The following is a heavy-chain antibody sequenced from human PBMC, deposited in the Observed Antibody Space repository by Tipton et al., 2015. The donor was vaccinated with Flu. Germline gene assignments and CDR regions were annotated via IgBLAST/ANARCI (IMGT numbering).Heavy chain of an antibody. CDR2: IYYSGST. J-gene: IGHJ2*01. Sequence: TLSLTCTVSGGSISGNYYYWSWIRQHPEKGLEWIGYIYYSGSTWYNPSLKSRVTISVDTSKKQSSLKLNSVTAADTAVYYCARLSFSVGWYFDLWGRGTLVTVSS. D-gene: IGHD2-2*01. V-gene: IGHV4-31*03. CDR1: GGSISGNYYY. CDR3: ARLSFSVGWYFDL.